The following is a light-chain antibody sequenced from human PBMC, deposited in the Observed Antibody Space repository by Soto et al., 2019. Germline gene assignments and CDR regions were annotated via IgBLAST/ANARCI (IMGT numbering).Light chain of an antibody. Sequence: DIVLTQSPDTLSLSPGNRATLSCRASRGVITNLAWYQQKPGQAPRLLIFDASTRATGVPARFSGSGSGTDFTLTISRLEPEDFAVYYCQQYGSSPETFGQGTRLEIK. CDR1: RGVITN. CDR2: DAS. J-gene: IGKJ5*01. CDR3: QQYGSSPET. V-gene: IGKV3-20*01.